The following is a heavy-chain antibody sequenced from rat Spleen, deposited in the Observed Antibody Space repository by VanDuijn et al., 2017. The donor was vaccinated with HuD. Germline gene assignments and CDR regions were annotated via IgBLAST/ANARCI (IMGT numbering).Heavy chain of an antibody. D-gene: IGHD1-9*01. CDR3: ARRHYGYTDYFDY. Sequence: EVQLVESGGGLVQPGRSLKLSCAASGFTFSDYYMAWVRQAPTKGLEWVATISYDGSSTYYGDSVKGRFTISRDDAKSTLSLQMDSRRSEDTATYYCARRHYGYTDYFDYWGQGVMVTVSS. J-gene: IGHJ2*01. V-gene: IGHV5-29*01. CDR2: ISYDGSST. CDR1: GFTFSDYY.